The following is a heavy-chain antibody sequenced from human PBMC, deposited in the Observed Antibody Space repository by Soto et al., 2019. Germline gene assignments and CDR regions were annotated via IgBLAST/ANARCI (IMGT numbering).Heavy chain of an antibody. Sequence: QVQLLESGGGVVQPGRSLRLSCAASGFTFSSYGMHWVRQAPGKGLEWVAVIWYDGSNKYYADSVKGRFTISRDNSKNTLYLQMNSLRAEDTAVYYCARDLGYFDCWGLGTLVTVSS. CDR2: IWYDGSNK. V-gene: IGHV3-33*01. CDR3: ARDLGYFDC. J-gene: IGHJ4*02. CDR1: GFTFSSYG.